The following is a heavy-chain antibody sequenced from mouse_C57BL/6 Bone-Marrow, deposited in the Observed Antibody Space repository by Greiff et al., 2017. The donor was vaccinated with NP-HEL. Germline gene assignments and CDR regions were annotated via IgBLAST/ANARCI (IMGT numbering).Heavy chain of an antibody. V-gene: IGHV1-53*01. Sequence: QVQLQQPGTELVKPGASVKLSCKASGYTFTSYWMHWVKQRPGQGLEWIGNINPSNGGTNYNEKFKSKATLTVDKSSSTAYMQLSSLTSEDSAVYYCARSGLCYGSRFYAMDYWGQGTSVTVSS. CDR3: ARSGLCYGSRFYAMDY. D-gene: IGHD1-1*01. CDR1: GYTFTSYW. CDR2: INPSNGGT. J-gene: IGHJ4*01.